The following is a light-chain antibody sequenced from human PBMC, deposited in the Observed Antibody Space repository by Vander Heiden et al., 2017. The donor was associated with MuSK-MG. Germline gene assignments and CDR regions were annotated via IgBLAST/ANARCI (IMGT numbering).Light chain of an antibody. Sequence: DIVMTQSPLSLPVTPGEPASISCRSTQSLLHSNGYNYLDWYLQKPGQSPQLLIYLGSNRGAGVPDRCSGSGSGTDFTMKISRVEAEDVGVYYCMQALQTPTFGQGTKVEIK. CDR1: QSLLHSNGYNY. CDR2: LGS. CDR3: MQALQTPT. J-gene: IGKJ1*01. V-gene: IGKV2-28*01.